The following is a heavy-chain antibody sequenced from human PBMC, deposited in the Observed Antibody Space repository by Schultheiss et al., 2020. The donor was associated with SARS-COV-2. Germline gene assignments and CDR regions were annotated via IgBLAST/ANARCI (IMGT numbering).Heavy chain of an antibody. CDR3: ARDRRRYCSSTSCLHFDY. Sequence: GGSLRLSCAASGFTFSSYWMHWVRQAPGKGLVWVSRINSDGHTTTYAASVKGRFTISRDNAKNTLDLQMNRLRADDTAVYYCARDRRRYCSSTSCLHFDYWGQGTLVTVSS. CDR1: GFTFSSYW. J-gene: IGHJ4*02. CDR2: INSDGHTT. D-gene: IGHD2-2*01. V-gene: IGHV3-74*01.